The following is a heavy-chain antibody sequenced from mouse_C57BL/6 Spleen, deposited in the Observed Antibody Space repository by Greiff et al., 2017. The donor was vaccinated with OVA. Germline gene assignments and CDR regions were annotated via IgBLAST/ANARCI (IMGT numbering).Heavy chain of an antibody. CDR1: GFTFSDYG. Sequence: EVQVVESGGGLVKPGGSLKLSCAASGFTFSDYGMHWVRQAPEKGLEWVAYISSGSSTIYYADTVKGRFTISRDNAKNTLFLQMTSLRSEDTAMYYCARPYYYGSSYLGYWGQGTTLTVSS. CDR3: ARPYYYGSSYLGY. D-gene: IGHD1-1*01. V-gene: IGHV5-17*01. CDR2: ISSGSSTI. J-gene: IGHJ2*01.